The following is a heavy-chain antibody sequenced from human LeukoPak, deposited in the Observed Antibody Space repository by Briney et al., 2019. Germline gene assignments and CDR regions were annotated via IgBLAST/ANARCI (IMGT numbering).Heavy chain of an antibody. Sequence: SETLSLTCTVSGGSISSYYWSWIRQPPGKGLEWIGYIYYSGSTNYNPSLKSRVTISVDTSESQFSLKLSSVTAADTAVYYCAREKKHYGSGSLFDYWGQGTLVTVSS. CDR1: GGSISSYY. V-gene: IGHV4-59*01. CDR3: AREKKHYGSGSLFDY. J-gene: IGHJ4*02. D-gene: IGHD3-10*01. CDR2: IYYSGST.